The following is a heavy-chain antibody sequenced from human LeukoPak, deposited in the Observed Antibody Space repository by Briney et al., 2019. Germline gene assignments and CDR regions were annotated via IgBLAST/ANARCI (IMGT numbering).Heavy chain of an antibody. Sequence: PSETLSLTCTVSGGSISSYYWSWIRQPPGKGLEWIGYIYYSGSTNYNPSLKSRVTISVDTSKNQFSLKLSSVTAADTAVYYYARYQEMATIRGLFAFDIWGQGTMVTVSS. V-gene: IGHV4-59*08. CDR2: IYYSGST. D-gene: IGHD5-24*01. J-gene: IGHJ3*02. CDR1: GGSISSYY. CDR3: ARYQEMATIRGLFAFDI.